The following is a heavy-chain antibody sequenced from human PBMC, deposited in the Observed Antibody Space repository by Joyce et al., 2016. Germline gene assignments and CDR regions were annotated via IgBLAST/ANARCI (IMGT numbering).Heavy chain of an antibody. CDR2: IGPRSRNI. CDR1: GFTFNEYS. CDR3: ARDYQWAFDY. J-gene: IGHJ4*02. V-gene: IGHV3-48*02. D-gene: IGHD1-26*01. Sequence: EVPLVESGGGLIQLGGSLGLSCAASGFTFNEYSMHWVRQAPGKGLEWVACIGPRSRNIYYEDSVKGRFTISRDNDENSLYLQLNSLRDEDTAVYYCARDYQWAFDYWGQGALVTVSS.